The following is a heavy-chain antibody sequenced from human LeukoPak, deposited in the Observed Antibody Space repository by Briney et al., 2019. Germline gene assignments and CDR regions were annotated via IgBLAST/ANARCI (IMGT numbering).Heavy chain of an antibody. V-gene: IGHV4-61*02. Sequence: PSETLSLTCTVSGGSISSGSYYWRWIRQPAGKGLEWIGRIYTSGSTNYNPSLNSRVTISVDTSKNQLSLKLSSVTAADTAVYYCARVAAMVAYFDYWGQGTLVTVSS. CDR3: ARVAAMVAYFDY. CDR2: IYTSGST. J-gene: IGHJ4*02. D-gene: IGHD5-18*01. CDR1: GGSISSGSYY.